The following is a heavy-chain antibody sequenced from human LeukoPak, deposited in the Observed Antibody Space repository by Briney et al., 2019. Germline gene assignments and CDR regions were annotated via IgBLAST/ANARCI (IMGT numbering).Heavy chain of an antibody. CDR2: ISNSGNTI. CDR3: ARDRTAAGYFDY. J-gene: IGHJ4*02. V-gene: IGHV3-48*03. CDR1: GFTFSSYE. D-gene: IGHD6-25*01. Sequence: PGGSLRLSCAASGFTFSSYEMNWVRQAPGKGLEWVSYISNSGNTIFYADSVKGRFTISRDNGKNSLYLQMNSLRAEDTAVYYCARDRTAAGYFDYWGQGTLVTVSS.